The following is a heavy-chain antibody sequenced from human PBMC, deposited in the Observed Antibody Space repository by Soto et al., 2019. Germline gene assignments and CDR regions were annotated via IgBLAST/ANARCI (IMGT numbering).Heavy chain of an antibody. J-gene: IGHJ4*02. CDR1: GYTFTGYY. D-gene: IGHD1-20*01. V-gene: IGHV1-2*04. CDR3: ARKITGTTGVFDC. Sequence: ASVKVSCKASGYTFTGYYMHWVRQAPGQGLEWMGGINPNSGDTNYAPKFQGWATMTRDTSISAAYMELSRLKSDDTAVYYCARKITGTTGVFDCWGQGTLVTVSS. CDR2: INPNSGDT.